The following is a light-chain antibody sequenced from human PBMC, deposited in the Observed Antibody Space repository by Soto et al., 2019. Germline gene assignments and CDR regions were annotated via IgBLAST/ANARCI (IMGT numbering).Light chain of an antibody. CDR1: QIINFN. V-gene: IGKV3D-15*01. CDR2: GAS. Sequence: ETLMTQSPATLSASPGERVTLSCRASQIINFNLAWSQQKPGQAPRVLIYGASSRASGIPDRFSGSGSGTDFTLTISRLEHDDFAFYYCQQYHNWPPLTFGGGTRVEIK. CDR3: QQYHNWPPLT. J-gene: IGKJ4*01.